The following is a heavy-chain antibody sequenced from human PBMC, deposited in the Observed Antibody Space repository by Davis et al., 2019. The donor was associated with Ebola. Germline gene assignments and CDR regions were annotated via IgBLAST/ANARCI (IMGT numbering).Heavy chain of an antibody. CDR2: MNPNSGNT. Sequence: ASVKVSCKASGGTFSSYAISWVRQATGQGLEWMGWMNPNSGNTGYAQKFQGRVTMTRNTSKTIAYMELRSLRYEDTAVYYCARGFRTTVTTFDPWGQGTLVTVSS. J-gene: IGHJ5*02. D-gene: IGHD4-17*01. V-gene: IGHV1-8*02. CDR3: ARGFRTTVTTFDP. CDR1: GGTFSSYA.